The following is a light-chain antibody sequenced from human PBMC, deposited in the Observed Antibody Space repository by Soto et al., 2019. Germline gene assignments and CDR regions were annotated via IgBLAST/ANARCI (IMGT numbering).Light chain of an antibody. J-gene: IGKJ1*01. CDR3: QQYNNWWT. CDR1: QSVSSSY. CDR2: GAS. Sequence: EIVLTQSPGTLSLSPGERATLSCRASQSVSSSYLAWYQQKPGQAPSLLIYGASTRATGIPARFSGSGSGTEFTLTISSLQSEDFAVYYCQQYNNWWTFGQGTKVDI. V-gene: IGKV3-15*01.